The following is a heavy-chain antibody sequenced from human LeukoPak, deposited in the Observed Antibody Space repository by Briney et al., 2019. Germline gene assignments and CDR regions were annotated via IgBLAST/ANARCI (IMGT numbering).Heavy chain of an antibody. D-gene: IGHD3-3*01. CDR1: GYSISSGYY. J-gene: IGHJ5*02. CDR3: ARESIFGVAHNWFDP. CDR2: IYHSGST. V-gene: IGHV4-38-2*02. Sequence: SETLSLTCAVSGYSISSGYYWGWIRQPPGKGLEWIGSIYHSGSTYYNPSLKSRVTISVDTSKNQFSLKLSSVTAADTAVYYRARESIFGVAHNWFDPWGQGTLVTVSS.